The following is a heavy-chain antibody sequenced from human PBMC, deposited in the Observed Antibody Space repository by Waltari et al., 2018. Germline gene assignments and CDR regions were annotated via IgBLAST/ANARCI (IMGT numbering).Heavy chain of an antibody. Sequence: QVQLVQSGAEVKKPGASVKVSCKASGYTFTSYYMHWVRQAPGQGLEWMGIINPSGGSTSYAQKFQGRVTMTRDTSTSTVYMELSSLRSEDTAVYYCARVRGVATTDAPFDYWGQGTLVTVSS. CDR1: GYTFTSYY. J-gene: IGHJ4*02. CDR3: ARVRGVATTDAPFDY. V-gene: IGHV1-46*01. CDR2: INPSGGST. D-gene: IGHD5-12*01.